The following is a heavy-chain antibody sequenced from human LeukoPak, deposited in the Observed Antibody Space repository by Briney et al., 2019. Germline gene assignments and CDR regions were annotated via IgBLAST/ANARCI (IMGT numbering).Heavy chain of an antibody. CDR2: MNPNSGNT. CDR3: ANGYYDILTGFSPDDAFDI. CDR1: GYTFTSYD. J-gene: IGHJ3*02. V-gene: IGHV1-8*03. Sequence: ASVKASCKASGYTFTSYDINWVRQATGQGLEWMGWMNPNSGNTGYAQKFQGRFTITRNTSISTAYMELSSLRSEDTAVYYCANGYYDILTGFSPDDAFDIWGQGTMVTVSS. D-gene: IGHD3-9*01.